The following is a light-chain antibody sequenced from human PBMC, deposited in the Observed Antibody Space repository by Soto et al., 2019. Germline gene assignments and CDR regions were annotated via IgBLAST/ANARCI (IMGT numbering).Light chain of an antibody. J-gene: IGKJ1*01. CDR3: LQYNNLWS. CDR2: RAS. Sequence: IVMTQSPATLSVSPGERATFSCRASQNIYSNIAWYQQRPGQAPRLLIYRASTRATCVPARFSGSESGTEFSLTISSLQSEDFAVYSCLQYNNLWSFGQGTKVEFK. V-gene: IGKV3-15*01. CDR1: QNIYSN.